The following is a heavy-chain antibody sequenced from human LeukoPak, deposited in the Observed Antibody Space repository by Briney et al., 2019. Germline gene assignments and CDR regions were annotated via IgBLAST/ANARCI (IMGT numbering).Heavy chain of an antibody. CDR2: TYYRSKWYN. CDR3: ARDQYSSGWYRFDY. J-gene: IGHJ4*02. CDR1: GDSVSSNSAA. Sequence: SQTLSLTFAISGDSVSSNSAAWNWIRQSPSRGLEWLGRTYYRSKWYNDYAVSVKGRITINPDTSKNQFSLQLNSVTPEDSAVYYCARDQYSSGWYRFDYWGQGTLVTVSS. D-gene: IGHD6-19*01. V-gene: IGHV6-1*01.